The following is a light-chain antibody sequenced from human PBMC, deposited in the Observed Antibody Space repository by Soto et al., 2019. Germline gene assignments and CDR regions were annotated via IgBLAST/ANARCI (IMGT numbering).Light chain of an antibody. Sequence: IVFTHSPATLSFSPWYRSTHCYSPSQSVTTLLAWYQQKPGQAPRLLIQDESNRATGIPPRFSGSGSGTDFTLTISSLEPQDSAVYYCQQRSNWPRTFGQGTKVDTK. CDR2: DES. CDR1: QSVTTL. V-gene: IGKV3-11*01. J-gene: IGKJ1*01. CDR3: QQRSNWPRT.